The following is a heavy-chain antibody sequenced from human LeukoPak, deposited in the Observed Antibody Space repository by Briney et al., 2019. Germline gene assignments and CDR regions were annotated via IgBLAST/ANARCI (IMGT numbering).Heavy chain of an antibody. D-gene: IGHD1-26*01. CDR1: GGSISSYY. CDR3: ARSAHRGAAFDY. V-gene: IGHV4-59*01. CDR2: IYYSGST. J-gene: IGHJ4*02. Sequence: SETLSPTCTVSGGSISSYYWSWIRQPPGKGLEWIGYIYYSGSTNYNPSLKSRVTISVDTSKNQFSLKLSSVTAADTAVYYCARSAHRGAAFDYWGQGTLVTVSS.